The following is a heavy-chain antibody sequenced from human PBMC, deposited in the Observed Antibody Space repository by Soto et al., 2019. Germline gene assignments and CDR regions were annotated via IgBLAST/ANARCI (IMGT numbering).Heavy chain of an antibody. CDR2: IKSRGTGGTA. D-gene: IGHD1-26*01. CDR3: TTDLPWSYGALAY. CDR1: GFTFSSYA. J-gene: IGHJ4*02. V-gene: IGHV3-15*01. Sequence: GGSLRLSCSASGFTFSSYAMHWVRQAPGKGLEWVGRIKSRGTGGTADYAAPVKGRFSISRDDSKNTLYLQMDSLKIEDTAVYYCTTDLPWSYGALAYWGQGTLVTVSS.